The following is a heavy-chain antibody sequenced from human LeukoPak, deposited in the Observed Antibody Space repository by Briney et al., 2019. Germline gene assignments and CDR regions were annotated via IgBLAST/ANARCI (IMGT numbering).Heavy chain of an antibody. J-gene: IGHJ3*01. CDR2: ISGYNGKI. D-gene: IGHD2-2*01. CDR3: ARRFCSSVSCYDDDAFDV. V-gene: IGHV1-18*01. CDR1: GHTFVSYG. Sequence: GASVKVSCKASGHTFVSYGISWVRQAPGQGLEWMGWISGYNGKINYAQKFQGGVTMTTDTSTSTAYLELRSLTSEDTAVYYCARRFCSSVSCYDDDAFDVWGQGTLVTVSS.